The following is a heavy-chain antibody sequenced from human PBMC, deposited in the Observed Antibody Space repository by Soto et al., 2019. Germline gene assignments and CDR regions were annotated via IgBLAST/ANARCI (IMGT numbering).Heavy chain of an antibody. J-gene: IGHJ4*02. V-gene: IGHV3-72*01. CDR2: TRPKAKSYTT. D-gene: IGHD1-26*01. CDR1: GFIFSDHY. Sequence: VQLVESGGGLVQPGGSLRLSCAVSGFIFSDHYMDWVRQAPGKGLEWVGRTRPKAKSYTTEYAASVRGRFTISRDESKNSLYLQMNSLKTEDTAVYYCARGLNSFDSWGQGTLVTVSS. CDR3: ARGLNSFDS.